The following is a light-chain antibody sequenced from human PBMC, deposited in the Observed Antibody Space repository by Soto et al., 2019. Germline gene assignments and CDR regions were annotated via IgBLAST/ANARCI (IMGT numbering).Light chain of an antibody. CDR2: DAS. J-gene: IGKJ5*01. V-gene: IGKV1-33*01. CDR1: QDISTY. Sequence: DIQMTQSAASLSASLGDRVTITCKASQDISTYLNWYQQKPGKAPKLLIYDASNLETGVPSRFSGSGSGKDFTFNISSLQPEDIATYYCQQFEDFPRAIIFGQGTRLEIK. CDR3: QQFEDFPRAII.